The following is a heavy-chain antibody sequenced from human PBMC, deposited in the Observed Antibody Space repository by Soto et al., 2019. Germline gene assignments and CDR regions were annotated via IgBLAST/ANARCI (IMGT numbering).Heavy chain of an antibody. Sequence: EAQLVESGGGLVQPGGSLRLSCEASGFSLGSYWMTWVRQAPGKGLEWVANIQKDGSRKSYLDSVRGRFTISRDNVGNSLSLQIDSLRAEDTGLYFCARDVSPGTSTLYLDAFDIWGQGTMVTVSS. V-gene: IGHV3-7*05. CDR3: ARDVSPGTSTLYLDAFDI. CDR2: IQKDGSRK. D-gene: IGHD2-8*01. CDR1: GFSLGSYW. J-gene: IGHJ3*02.